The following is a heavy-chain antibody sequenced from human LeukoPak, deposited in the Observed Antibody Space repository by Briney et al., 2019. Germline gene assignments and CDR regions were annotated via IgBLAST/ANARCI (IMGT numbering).Heavy chain of an antibody. CDR2: IKSKTDGGTT. D-gene: IGHD3-22*01. CDR3: TTTNLYYYDSSGYILDY. Sequence: PGGSLRLSCAASGFTFSNAWMSWVRQAPGKGLEWVGRIKSKTDGGTTDYAAPVKGRFTISRDDSKNTLYLQMNSLKTEDTAVYYCTTTNLYYYDSSGYILDYWGQGTLVTVSS. CDR1: GFTFSNAW. V-gene: IGHV3-15*01. J-gene: IGHJ4*02.